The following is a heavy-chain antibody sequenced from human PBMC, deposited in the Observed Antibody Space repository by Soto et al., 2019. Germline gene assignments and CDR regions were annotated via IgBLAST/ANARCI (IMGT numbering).Heavy chain of an antibody. Sequence: GGSLRLSCAASGFTFSSYAMSWVRQAPGKGLEWVSAISGSGGSTYYADSVKGRFTISRDNSKNTLYLQMNSLRAEDTAVYYCAKELMPDGDYDDYYYYMDVWGKGTTVTVSS. V-gene: IGHV3-23*01. D-gene: IGHD4-17*01. J-gene: IGHJ6*03. CDR3: AKELMPDGDYDDYYYYMDV. CDR1: GFTFSSYA. CDR2: ISGSGGST.